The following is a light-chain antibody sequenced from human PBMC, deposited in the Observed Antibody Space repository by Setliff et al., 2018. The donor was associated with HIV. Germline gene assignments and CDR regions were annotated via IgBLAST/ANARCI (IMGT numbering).Light chain of an antibody. CDR2: KAS. CDR3: QQYNSFLT. CDR1: QSISSW. V-gene: IGKV1-5*03. Sequence: DIQMTQSPSTLSASVGDRVIITCRASQSISSWLAWYQQKPGKAPKLLIYKASSLESGVPSRFSGSGSGTEFTLTISSLQPDDFATYYCQQYNSFLTFGGGTKVDIK. J-gene: IGKJ4*01.